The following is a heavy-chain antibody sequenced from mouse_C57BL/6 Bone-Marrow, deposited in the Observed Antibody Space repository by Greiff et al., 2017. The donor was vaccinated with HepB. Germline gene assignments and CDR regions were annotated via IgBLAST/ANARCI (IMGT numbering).Heavy chain of an antibody. Sequence: QVQLQQPGAELVRPGTSVKLSCKASGYTFTSYWMHWVKQRPGQGLEWIGVIDPSDSYTNYNQKFKGKATLTVDTSSSTAYMQLSSLTSEDSAVYYCARWVTGFDYWGQGTTLTVSS. J-gene: IGHJ2*01. D-gene: IGHD4-1*01. CDR2: IDPSDSYT. CDR1: GYTFTSYW. CDR3: ARWVTGFDY. V-gene: IGHV1-59*01.